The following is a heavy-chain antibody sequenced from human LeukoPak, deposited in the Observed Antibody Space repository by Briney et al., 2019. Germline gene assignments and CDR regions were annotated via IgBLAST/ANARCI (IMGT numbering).Heavy chain of an antibody. CDR3: AKTVSGSYSYQGGDY. CDR1: GFTFSSYA. CDR2: ISGSGENT. Sequence: PGGSLRLSCSASGFTFSSYAMHWVRQAPGKGLEWVSAISGSGENTNYADSVKGRFTMSRDNSRNMLYLQMNSLRDEDTAKYYCAKTVSGSYSYQGGDYWGQGTLVTVSS. V-gene: IGHV3-23*01. D-gene: IGHD3-16*02. J-gene: IGHJ4*02.